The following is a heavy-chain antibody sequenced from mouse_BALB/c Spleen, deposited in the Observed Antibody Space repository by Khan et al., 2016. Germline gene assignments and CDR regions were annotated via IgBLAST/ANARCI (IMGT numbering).Heavy chain of an antibody. J-gene: IGHJ2*01. D-gene: IGHD2-3*01. CDR3: AREGWLLGYFDY. CDR2: FIPSSGYT. V-gene: IGHV1-4*01. CDR1: GYTFTSYT. Sequence: QVQLKQSGAELARPGASVKMSCKASGYTFTSYTMHWVKQRPGQGLEWIGYFIPSSGYTNYNQKFKDKATLTADKSSSTAYMQLNSLTSEDSAVYYCAREGWLLGYFDYWGKGTTLTVSS.